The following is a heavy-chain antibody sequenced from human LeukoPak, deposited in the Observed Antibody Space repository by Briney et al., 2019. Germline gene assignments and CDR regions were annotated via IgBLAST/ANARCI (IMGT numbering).Heavy chain of an antibody. CDR1: GFTFSSYA. J-gene: IGHJ4*02. Sequence: GSLRLSCAASGFTFSSYAMSWVRQAPGKGLEWVSAISGSGSSTYYADSVKGRFTISRDNSKNTLYLQMNSLRAEDTAVYYCAKDITPASLIVVVVAATLDYWGQGTLVTVSS. CDR2: ISGSGSST. CDR3: AKDITPASLIVVVVAATLDY. V-gene: IGHV3-23*01. D-gene: IGHD2-15*01.